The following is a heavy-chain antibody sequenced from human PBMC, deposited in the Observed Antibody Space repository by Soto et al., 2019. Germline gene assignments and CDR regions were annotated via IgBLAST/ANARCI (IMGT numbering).Heavy chain of an antibody. CDR3: ARNRYCSGGRCSNWFEP. V-gene: IGHV1-2*02. D-gene: IGHD2-15*01. CDR2: INPNSGGT. Sequence: ASVKVSCKASGYTFTGYYMHWVRQAPGQGLEWMGWINPNSGGTNYAQKFQGRVTMTRDTSISTAYMELSRLRSDDTAVYYCARNRYCSGGRCSNWFEPLGQGTLVIVSS. CDR1: GYTFTGYY. J-gene: IGHJ5*02.